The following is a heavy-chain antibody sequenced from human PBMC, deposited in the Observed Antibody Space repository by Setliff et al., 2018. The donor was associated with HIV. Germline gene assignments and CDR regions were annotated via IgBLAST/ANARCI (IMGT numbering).Heavy chain of an antibody. CDR3: ARGEYYFDY. Sequence: SETLSLTCTVSGGSISSHYWNRIRQPPGKGLEWIGYIYYSGSTNYNPSLKSRVTISVDTSKNQFSLKLSSVTAADTAVYYCARGEYYFDYWGQGTLVTVSS. CDR1: GGSISSHY. CDR2: IYYSGST. V-gene: IGHV4-59*11. J-gene: IGHJ4*02.